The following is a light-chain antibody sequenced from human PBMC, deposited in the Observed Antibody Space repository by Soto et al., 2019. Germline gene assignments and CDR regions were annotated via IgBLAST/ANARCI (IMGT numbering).Light chain of an antibody. CDR2: GAS. V-gene: IGKV3-20*01. J-gene: IGKJ1*01. Sequence: EIVLAQFPGTLSLSPGERATLSCRASQSVSSNYLAWYQQRPGQPPNLLIFGASNRAPGIPDRFSGSGSGTDFTLTTSRLEPEDFAVYYCQQYGSSIKTFGQGTQVDIX. CDR1: QSVSSNY. CDR3: QQYGSSIKT.